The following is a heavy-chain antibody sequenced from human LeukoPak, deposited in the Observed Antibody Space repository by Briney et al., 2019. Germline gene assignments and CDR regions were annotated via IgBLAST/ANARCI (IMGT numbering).Heavy chain of an antibody. J-gene: IGHJ4*02. Sequence: GGSLRLSCAASGFTFSSYWMSWVRQAPGKGLEWVANMNQDGSEKYYVDSVKGRFTISRDNAKNSLYLQMNNLRAEDTAVYYCARGGELLRPADYWGQGTLVTVSS. D-gene: IGHD1-26*01. CDR2: MNQDGSEK. V-gene: IGHV3-7*01. CDR1: GFTFSSYW. CDR3: ARGGELLRPADY.